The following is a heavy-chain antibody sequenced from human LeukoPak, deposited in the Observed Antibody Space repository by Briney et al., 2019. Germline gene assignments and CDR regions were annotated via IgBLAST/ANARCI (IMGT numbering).Heavy chain of an antibody. Sequence: SVKVSCKASGGTFSSYAISWVRQAPGQGLEWMGGIIPIFGTANYAQKFQGRVTITADESTSTAYMELSSPRSEDTAVYYCARAVAGPEGRYFDYWGQGTLVTVSS. CDR1: GGTFSSYA. V-gene: IGHV1-69*13. CDR3: ARAVAGPEGRYFDY. D-gene: IGHD6-19*01. J-gene: IGHJ4*02. CDR2: IIPIFGTA.